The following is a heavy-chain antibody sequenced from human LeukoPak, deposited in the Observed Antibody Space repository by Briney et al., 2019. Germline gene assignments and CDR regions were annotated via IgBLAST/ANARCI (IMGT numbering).Heavy chain of an antibody. CDR2: MNPNSGKT. V-gene: IGHV1-8*01. CDR3: ARDTPLIAARTTEADAFDI. J-gene: IGHJ3*02. D-gene: IGHD6-13*01. CDR1: GYTFTSYD. Sequence: ASVTVSCKASGYTFTSYDFNWVRQATGPGLEWMGWMNPNSGKTGYAQKFQRRVTLTRNTSISTAYMELSSLRSEDTAVYYCARDTPLIAARTTEADAFDIWGQGTMVTVSS.